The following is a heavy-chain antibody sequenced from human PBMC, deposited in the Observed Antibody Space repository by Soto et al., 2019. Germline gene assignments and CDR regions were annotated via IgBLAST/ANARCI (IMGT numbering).Heavy chain of an antibody. CDR2: IYWDDDK. CDR3: AHRVLRTVFGLVTTTAIYFDF. D-gene: IGHD3-3*01. V-gene: IGHV2-5*02. Sequence: QITLNESGPTVVRPTETLTLTCRFSGFSLTTSGVGVGWIRQSPGKAPEWLALIYWDDDKRYSASLKSRLTLTKDTSKNQVVVTVSDLDPTDTATYYCAHRVLRTVFGLVTTTAIYFDFWGQGTPVAVSS. CDR1: GFSLTTSGVG. J-gene: IGHJ4*02.